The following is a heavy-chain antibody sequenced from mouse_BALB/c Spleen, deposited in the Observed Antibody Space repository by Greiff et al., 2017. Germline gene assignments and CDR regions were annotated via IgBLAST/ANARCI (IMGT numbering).Heavy chain of an antibody. CDR3: ARLLRRGPFDY. J-gene: IGHJ2*01. Sequence: EVQLQQSGPELMKPGASVKISCKASGYSFTSYYMHWVKQSHGKSLEWIGYIDPFNGGTSYNQKFKGKATLTVDKSSSTAYMHLSSLTSEDSAVYYCARLLRRGPFDYWGQGTTLTVSS. V-gene: IGHV1-28*01. CDR1: GYSFTSYY. D-gene: IGHD1-1*01. CDR2: IDPFNGGT.